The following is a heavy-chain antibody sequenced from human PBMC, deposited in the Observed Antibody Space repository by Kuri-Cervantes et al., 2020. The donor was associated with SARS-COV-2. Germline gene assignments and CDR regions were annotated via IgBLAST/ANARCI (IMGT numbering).Heavy chain of an antibody. D-gene: IGHD2-2*01. J-gene: IGHJ5*02. V-gene: IGHV4-34*01. CDR2: INHSGST. CDR3: ARDSDIVVVPAAAWDWFDP. CDR1: GGSSSGYY. Sequence: SETLSLTCAVYGGSSSGYYWSWIRQPPGKGLEWIGEINHSGSTNYNPSLKSRVTISVDTSKNQFSLKLSSVTAADTAVYYCARDSDIVVVPAAAWDWFDPWGQGTLVTVSS.